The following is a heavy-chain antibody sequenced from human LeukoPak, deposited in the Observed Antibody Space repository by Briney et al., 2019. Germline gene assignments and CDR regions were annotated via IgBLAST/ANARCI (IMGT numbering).Heavy chain of an antibody. Sequence: ASETLSLTCAVYGGSFSGYYWSWIRQPPGKGLEWIGEINHSGSTNYNPSLKSRVTISVDTSKNQFSLKLSSVTAADTAVYYCARRMRPYYYYGMDVWGQGTTVTVSS. CDR2: INHSGST. D-gene: IGHD2-15*01. J-gene: IGHJ6*02. CDR3: ARRMRPYYYYGMDV. CDR1: GGSFSGYY. V-gene: IGHV4-34*01.